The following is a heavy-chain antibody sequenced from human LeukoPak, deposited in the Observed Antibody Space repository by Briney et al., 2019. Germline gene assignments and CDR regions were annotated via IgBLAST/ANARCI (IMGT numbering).Heavy chain of an antibody. D-gene: IGHD3-10*01. Sequence: TLSLTCPALVGPISSGSDSWSWIRQPAGKGLEWIGRIYTSGSTNYNPSLKSRVTISVDTSKNQFSVKLSSVTAADTAVYYCARLIWFGGAFDIWGQGTMVTVSS. CDR3: ARLIWFGGAFDI. CDR2: IYTSGST. J-gene: IGHJ3*02. V-gene: IGHV4-61*02. CDR1: VGPISSGSDS.